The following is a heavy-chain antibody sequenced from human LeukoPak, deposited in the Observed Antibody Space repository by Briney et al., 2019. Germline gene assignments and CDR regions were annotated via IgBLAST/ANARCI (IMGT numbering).Heavy chain of an antibody. J-gene: IGHJ3*02. V-gene: IGHV4-59*08. D-gene: IGHD3-9*01. CDR1: GGSISSYY. Sequence: PSGTLSLTCTVSGGSISSYYWSWIRQPPGKGLEWIGYIYYSGSTNYNPSLKSRVTISVDTSKNQFSLKLSSVTAADTAVYYCARHPRVLRYFDWSTDAFDIWGQGTMVTVSS. CDR2: IYYSGST. CDR3: ARHPRVLRYFDWSTDAFDI.